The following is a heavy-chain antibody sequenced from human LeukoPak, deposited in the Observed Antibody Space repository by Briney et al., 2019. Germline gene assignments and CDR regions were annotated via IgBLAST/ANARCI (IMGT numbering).Heavy chain of an antibody. D-gene: IGHD5-18*01. CDR2: INHSGST. CDR3: ARARLFGYSYAHVFDY. V-gene: IGHV4-34*01. CDR1: GGSFSGYY. Sequence: SETLSLTCAVYGGSFSGYYWSWIRQPPGKGLEWIGEINHSGSTNYNPSLKSRVTISVDTSKNQFSLKLSSVTAADPAVYYCARARLFGYSYAHVFDYWGQGPLATVPS. J-gene: IGHJ4*02.